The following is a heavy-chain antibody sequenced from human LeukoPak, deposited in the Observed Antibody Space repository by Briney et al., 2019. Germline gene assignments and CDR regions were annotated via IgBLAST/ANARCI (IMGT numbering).Heavy chain of an antibody. Sequence: GGSLRLSCAASGFSFTTYWMSWVRQAPGKGLEWVANIKQDGTEKYYVDSVKGRFTISRDNAKDSLYLQMNSLRAEDTAVYYCARDFLSWGQGTLVTVSS. CDR3: ARDFLS. J-gene: IGHJ5*02. V-gene: IGHV3-7*01. CDR1: GFSFTTYW. CDR2: IKQDGTEK.